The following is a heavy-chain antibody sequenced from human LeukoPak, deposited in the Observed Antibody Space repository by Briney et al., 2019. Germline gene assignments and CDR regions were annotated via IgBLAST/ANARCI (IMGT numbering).Heavy chain of an antibody. V-gene: IGHV4-4*02. Sequence: SETLSLTCAVSGGSISSNNWWTWVRQSPGKGLEWIGEIYTGSTNYNPSLKSRVTISVDKSKNQLSLTLSSVTAADTAVYYCARESRDGYNYGYFDYWGQGTLVTVSS. J-gene: IGHJ4*02. D-gene: IGHD5-24*01. CDR3: ARESRDGYNYGYFDY. CDR1: GGSISSNNW. CDR2: IYTGST.